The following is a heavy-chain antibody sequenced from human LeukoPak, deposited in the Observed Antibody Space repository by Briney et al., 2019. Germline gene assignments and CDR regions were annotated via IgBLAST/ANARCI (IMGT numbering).Heavy chain of an antibody. CDR3: AISSQGRAFDI. Sequence: PGGSLSLSCAASGFTFSSYDMHWVRQATGQGLEWVSALGIAGATYSQGSVKGRFTISRETAKTSLYLQMNSLRDGATAVYYCAISSQGRAFDIWGQGTMVTVSS. V-gene: IGHV3-13*01. CDR1: GFTFSSYD. CDR2: LGIAGAT. J-gene: IGHJ3*02. D-gene: IGHD2-2*01.